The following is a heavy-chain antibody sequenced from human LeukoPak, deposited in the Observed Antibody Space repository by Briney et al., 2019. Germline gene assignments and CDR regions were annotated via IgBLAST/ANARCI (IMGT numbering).Heavy chain of an antibody. Sequence: PSETLSLTCTVAGGSISSRNYYWNWIRQPAGKELEWIGRIWPDGGTGGGTTYKPSLESRVTISLDTSKNRFSLRLTSVTAADTAVYYCARGRDSRGYQFKGFEYWGRGALVTVSS. CDR3: ARGRDSRGYQFKGFEY. J-gene: IGHJ4*02. D-gene: IGHD3-22*01. V-gene: IGHV4-61*02. CDR1: GGSISSRNYY. CDR2: IWPDGGTGGGT.